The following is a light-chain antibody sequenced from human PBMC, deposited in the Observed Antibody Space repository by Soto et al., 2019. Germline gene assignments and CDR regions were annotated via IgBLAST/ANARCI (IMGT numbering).Light chain of an antibody. CDR2: GAS. CDR3: QQYGSSPPLT. Sequence: EIVLTQSPGTLSLSPGERATLSCRASQRVSSSLAWYQQKPGQAPRLLIHGASSRATGIPDRFSGSGSGTDFTLTISRLEPEDLAVYYCQQYGSSPPLTFGGGTTVEIK. V-gene: IGKV3-20*01. J-gene: IGKJ4*01. CDR1: QRVSSS.